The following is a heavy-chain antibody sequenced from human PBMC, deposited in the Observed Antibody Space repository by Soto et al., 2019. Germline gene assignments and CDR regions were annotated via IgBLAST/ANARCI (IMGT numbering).Heavy chain of an antibody. CDR2: LSGNGVYT. CDR1: GFTFTNYA. J-gene: IGHJ4*02. CDR3: AKAIALADFDY. V-gene: IGHV3-23*01. Sequence: EVQLLESGGGLVQPGGSLRLSCAASGFTFTNYAMSWVRQAPGRGLEWVSALSGNGVYTYYAVSEKGRFTISRYNSKKTLYLQMTGLRAEDTAKYYCAKAIALADFDYWGQGALVTVSS. D-gene: IGHD6-19*01.